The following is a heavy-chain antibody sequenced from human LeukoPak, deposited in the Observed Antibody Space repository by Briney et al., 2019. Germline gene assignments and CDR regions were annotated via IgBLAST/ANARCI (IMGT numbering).Heavy chain of an antibody. CDR1: GYTFTDYY. CDR3: ARLAAVPG. Sequence: ASVKVSCKASGYTFTDYYLHWVRQAPGQGLEWMGWIHPNSGGTNYAQKFQGRVAMTRDTSISTVYMELSSLRPDDTAVYYCARLAAVPGWGQGALVTVSS. CDR2: IHPNSGGT. J-gene: IGHJ1*01. V-gene: IGHV1-2*02. D-gene: IGHD6-19*01.